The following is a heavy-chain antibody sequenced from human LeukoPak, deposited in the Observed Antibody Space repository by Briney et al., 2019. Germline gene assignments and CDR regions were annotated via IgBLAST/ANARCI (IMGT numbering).Heavy chain of an antibody. CDR2: INPNSGGT. D-gene: IGHD2-21*01. CDR3: ARVFAIGGAQRVAVDY. J-gene: IGHJ4*02. CDR1: GYTFTGYY. Sequence: ASVKVSCRASGYTFTGYYMHWVRQAPGQGLEWMGWINPNSGGTNYAQKFQGRVTMNRDTSISTAYMELSRLRSDDTAVYYYARVFAIGGAQRVAVDYWGQGTLVTVSS. V-gene: IGHV1-2*02.